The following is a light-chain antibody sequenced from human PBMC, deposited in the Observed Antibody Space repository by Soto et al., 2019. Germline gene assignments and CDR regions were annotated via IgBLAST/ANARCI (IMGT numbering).Light chain of an antibody. CDR2: DVS. CDR1: SSDVGGYNS. CDR3: CSYAGSYTYG. J-gene: IGLJ1*01. Sequence: QSALTQPRSVSGSPGQSVTISCTGTSSDVGGYNSVSWYQQHPGKAPKLMIYDVSKRPSGVPDRFSGSKSGNTASLTISGLQAEDEADYYCCSYAGSYTYGFGTGTKLTVL. V-gene: IGLV2-11*01.